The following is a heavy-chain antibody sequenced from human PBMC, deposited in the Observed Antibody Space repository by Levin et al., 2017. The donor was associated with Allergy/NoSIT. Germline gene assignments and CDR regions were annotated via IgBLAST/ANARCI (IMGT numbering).Heavy chain of an antibody. Sequence: PSETLSLTCTVSGGSISSYYWSWIRQPAGKGLEWIGRIYTSGSTNYNPSLKSRVTMSVDTSKNQFSLKLSSVTAADTAVYYCARVSDVGSGSYYPIYWYFDLWGRGTLVTVSS. CDR3: ARVSDVGSGSYYPIYWYFDL. V-gene: IGHV4-4*07. J-gene: IGHJ2*01. D-gene: IGHD3-10*01. CDR2: IYTSGST. CDR1: GGSISSYY.